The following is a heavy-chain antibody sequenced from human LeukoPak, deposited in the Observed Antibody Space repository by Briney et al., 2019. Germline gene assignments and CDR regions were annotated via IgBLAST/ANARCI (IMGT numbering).Heavy chain of an antibody. CDR1: GGTFSSYA. CDR2: IIPILGIA. Sequence: ASVKVSCKASGGTFSSYAISWVRQDPGQGLEWMGRIIPILGIANYAQKFQGRVTITADKSTSTAYMELSSLRSEDTAVYYCARDRGANSMGIAAAGTLGRAFDIWGQGTMVTVSS. D-gene: IGHD6-13*01. V-gene: IGHV1-69*04. J-gene: IGHJ3*02. CDR3: ARDRGANSMGIAAAGTLGRAFDI.